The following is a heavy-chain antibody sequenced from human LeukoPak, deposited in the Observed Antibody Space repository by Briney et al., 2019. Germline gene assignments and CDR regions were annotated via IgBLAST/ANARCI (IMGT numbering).Heavy chain of an antibody. CDR2: ISAEGDIQ. CDR1: GFRFSSYD. CDR3: TRDMIRGVPDYIDY. D-gene: IGHD3-10*01. J-gene: IGHJ4*02. Sequence: GGSLRLSCAATGFRFSSYDMHWVRQAPGKGLEWVAAISAEGDIQIYLDSVMGRFTISRDNSKSTLNLQMNSLRIEDTGFYYCTRDMIRGVPDYIDYWGQGTLVTVSS. V-gene: IGHV3-30-3*01.